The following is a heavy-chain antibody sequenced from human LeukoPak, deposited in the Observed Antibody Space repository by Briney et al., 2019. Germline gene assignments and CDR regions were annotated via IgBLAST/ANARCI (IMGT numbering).Heavy chain of an antibody. J-gene: IGHJ4*02. D-gene: IGHD1-26*01. CDR3: AREGAGGSLDY. CDR2: IYYSGST. CDR1: GGSISSGSYY. V-gene: IGHV4-61*01. Sequence: PSQTLSLTCTVSGGSISSGSYYWSWIRQPPGKGLEWIGYIYYSGSTNYNPSLKSRVTISVDTSKNQFSLKLSSVTAADTAVYYCAREGAGGSLDYWGQGTLVTVSS.